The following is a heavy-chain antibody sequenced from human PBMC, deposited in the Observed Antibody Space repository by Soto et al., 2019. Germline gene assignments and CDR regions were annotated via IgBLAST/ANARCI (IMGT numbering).Heavy chain of an antibody. J-gene: IGHJ4*01. D-gene: IGHD3-16*01. CDR2: VYYSGST. V-gene: IGHV4-39*01. CDR3: ARQSRGPSYGERGLYFGY. CDR1: GGSNNSRSDY. Sequence: PSETLSLTCSVSGGSNNSRSDYWGWIRQPPGRELQWIGSVYYSGSTHDNPALQRRVTKSVDTSRNQFSLNLISVTAADTAVYFCARQSRGPSYGERGLYFGYWGHGTLVTVSS.